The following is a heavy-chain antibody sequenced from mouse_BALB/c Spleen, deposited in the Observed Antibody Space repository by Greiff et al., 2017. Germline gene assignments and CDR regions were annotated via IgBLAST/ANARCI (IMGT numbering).Heavy chain of an antibody. D-gene: IGHD1-1*01. CDR3: AREGSSYSGVFAY. CDR2: ISYDGSN. Sequence: VQLKQSGPGLVKPSQSLSLTCSVTGYSITSGYYWNWIRQFPGNKLEWMGYISYDGSNNYNPSLKNRISITRDTSKNQFFLKLNSVTTEDTATYYCAREGSSYSGVFAYWGQGTLVTVSA. CDR1: GYSITSGYY. V-gene: IGHV3-6*02. J-gene: IGHJ3*01.